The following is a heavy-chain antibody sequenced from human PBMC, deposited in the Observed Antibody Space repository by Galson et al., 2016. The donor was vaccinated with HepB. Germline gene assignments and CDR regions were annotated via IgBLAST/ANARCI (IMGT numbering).Heavy chain of an antibody. D-gene: IGHD1-26*01. J-gene: IGHJ4*02. CDR1: GFSFSGYS. V-gene: IGHV3-48*01. Sequence: CATSGFSFSGYSFNWVRQAPGKALEWLAYSNNDDSVIYYADSVKGRFTISRDNGKNSLYLQMTSLRVEDTAFYYCAREVGSHGEGYYSSHWGQGTLVTVSS. CDR3: AREVGSHGEGYYSSH. CDR2: SNNDDSVI.